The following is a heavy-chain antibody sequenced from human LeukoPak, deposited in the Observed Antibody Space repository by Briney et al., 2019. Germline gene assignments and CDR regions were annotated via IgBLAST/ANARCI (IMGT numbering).Heavy chain of an antibody. CDR3: ARVSLDSSGYYHYVMDV. CDR1: GVSISSGSYY. Sequence: PSETLSLTCTVSGVSISSGSYYWGWIRQPPGKGLEWIGSIYYSGSTSYNPSLKSRATMSVDTSKNQFSLRLNSVTAADTAIYYCARVSLDSSGYYHYVMDVWGQGTTVTVSS. V-gene: IGHV4-39*07. D-gene: IGHD3-22*01. CDR2: IYYSGST. J-gene: IGHJ6*02.